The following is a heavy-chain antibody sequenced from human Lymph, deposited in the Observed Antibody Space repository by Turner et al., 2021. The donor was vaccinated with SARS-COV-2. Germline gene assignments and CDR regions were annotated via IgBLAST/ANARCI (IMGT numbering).Heavy chain of an antibody. V-gene: IGHV3-53*02. CDR3: ARDLQLYGMDV. J-gene: IGHJ6*02. CDR2: IYSGGST. D-gene: IGHD1-1*01. Sequence: EVQLVETGGGLIQPGGPLRLSCAASGFTVSSNYMTWVRQAPGKGLEWVSLIYSGGSTYYADSVKGRFTISRDNSKNTLYLQMNSLRAEDTAIYYCARDLQLYGMDVWGQGTTVTVSS. CDR1: GFTVSSNY.